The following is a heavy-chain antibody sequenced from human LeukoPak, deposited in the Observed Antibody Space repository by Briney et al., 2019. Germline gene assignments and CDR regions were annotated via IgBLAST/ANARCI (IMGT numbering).Heavy chain of an antibody. CDR2: IRNKANSYAT. CDR1: GFTFSASA. V-gene: IGHV3-73*01. Sequence: GGSLRLSCAASGFTFSASAMYWVRQASGKGLEWVGRIRNKANSYATTYAASVNGRFTISRDDSKNTAYLQMNSLKIEDTAVYYCASPVLTILGVISDYWGQGTLVTVSS. D-gene: IGHD3-3*01. CDR3: ASPVLTILGVISDY. J-gene: IGHJ4*02.